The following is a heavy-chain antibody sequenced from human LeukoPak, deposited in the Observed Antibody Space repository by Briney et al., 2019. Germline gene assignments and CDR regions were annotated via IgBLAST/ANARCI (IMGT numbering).Heavy chain of an antibody. CDR2: ICYSGTT. CDR1: GGSISSYS. Sequence: PSEALSLTCTVSGGSISSYSWSWIRQPPGKGLEWIGYICYSGTTSYNPSLKSRVTISVDTSKNQFSLRLSSVTAADTAVYYCARHIYCTDGVCLDYWGQGTLVTFSS. V-gene: IGHV4-59*01. D-gene: IGHD2-8*01. CDR3: ARHIYCTDGVCLDY. J-gene: IGHJ4*02.